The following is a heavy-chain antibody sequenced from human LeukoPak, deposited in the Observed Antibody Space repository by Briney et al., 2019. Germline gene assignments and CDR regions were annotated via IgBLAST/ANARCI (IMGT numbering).Heavy chain of an antibody. CDR1: GFTFSSYE. CDR3: ARGGSRYDSSGYYP. V-gene: IGHV3-48*03. CDR2: ISSSGSTI. D-gene: IGHD3-22*01. Sequence: GGSLRLSCAASGFTFSSYEMNWVRQAPGKGLEWVSCISSSGSTIYYADSVKGRFTISRDNAKNALYLQMNSLRVEDTAVYYCARGGSRYDSSGYYPWGQGTLVTVSS. J-gene: IGHJ5*02.